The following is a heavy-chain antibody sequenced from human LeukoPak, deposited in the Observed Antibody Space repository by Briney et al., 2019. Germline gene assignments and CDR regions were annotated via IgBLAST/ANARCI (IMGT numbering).Heavy chain of an antibody. CDR3: AKTHSSGWLPDY. Sequence: KPSETLSLTCAVYGGSFSGYYWSWIRQPPGKGLEWIGEINHSGSTNYNPSLKSRVTISVDTSKNQFSLKLSSVTAADTAVYYCAKTHSSGWLPDYWGQGTLVTVSS. J-gene: IGHJ4*02. CDR2: INHSGST. V-gene: IGHV4-34*01. D-gene: IGHD6-19*01. CDR1: GGSFSGYY.